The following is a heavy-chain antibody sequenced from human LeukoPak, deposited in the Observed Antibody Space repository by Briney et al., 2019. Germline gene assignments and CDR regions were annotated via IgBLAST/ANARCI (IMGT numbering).Heavy chain of an antibody. Sequence: GGSLRLSCAASGFTFSSYWMSWVRQAPGKGLGWVANIKQDGSEKYYVDSVKGRFTISRDNAKNSLYLQMNSLRAEDTAVYYCARDYYDSSGYQYYFDYWGQGTLVTVSS. J-gene: IGHJ4*02. V-gene: IGHV3-7*01. CDR1: GFTFSSYW. CDR3: ARDYYDSSGYQYYFDY. D-gene: IGHD3-22*01. CDR2: IKQDGSEK.